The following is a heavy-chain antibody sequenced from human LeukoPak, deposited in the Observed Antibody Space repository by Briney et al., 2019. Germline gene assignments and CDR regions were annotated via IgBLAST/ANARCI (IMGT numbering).Heavy chain of an antibody. CDR1: GFTFSSYW. CDR2: INSDGSST. CDR3: ARGALRLGWFDP. J-gene: IGHJ5*02. D-gene: IGHD3-16*01. V-gene: IGHV3-74*01. Sequence: SGGSLRLSCAASGFTFSSYWMHWVRHAPGKGLVWVSRINSDGSSTSYADSVKGRFTISRDNAKNTLYLQMSSLRAEDTAVYYCARGALRLGWFDPWGQGTLVTVSS.